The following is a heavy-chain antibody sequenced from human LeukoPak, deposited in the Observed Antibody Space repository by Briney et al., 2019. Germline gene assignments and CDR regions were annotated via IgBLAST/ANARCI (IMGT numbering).Heavy chain of an antibody. CDR3: ARGEYQLVFWLG. V-gene: IGHV3-23*01. Sequence: GGSLRLSCAASGFAFRDFAMTWVRQAPVKALEWVSLISGSGGGTYYADSVKGRFAISRDNSKNTMYLQMDSLRAEDTAIYYCARGEYQLVFWLGWGQGTLVSVSS. J-gene: IGHJ4*02. CDR1: GFAFRDFA. D-gene: IGHD2-2*01. CDR2: ISGSGGGT.